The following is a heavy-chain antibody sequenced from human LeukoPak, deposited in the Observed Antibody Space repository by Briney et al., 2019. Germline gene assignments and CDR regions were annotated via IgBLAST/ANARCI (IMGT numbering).Heavy chain of an antibody. CDR1: GFTFSSYE. V-gene: IGHV3-48*03. D-gene: IGHD5-12*01. J-gene: IGHJ4*02. CDR3: ARGSLHSAYGFDY. CDR2: SSSSGSTI. Sequence: KTGGSLRLSCAASGFTFSSYEMNWVGQAPGKGLEWVSHSSSSGSTIYYAGSVKGRFTIARDNAKNSVYLQMNSLRAEDTAVYYCARGSLHSAYGFDYWGQGTLVTVSS.